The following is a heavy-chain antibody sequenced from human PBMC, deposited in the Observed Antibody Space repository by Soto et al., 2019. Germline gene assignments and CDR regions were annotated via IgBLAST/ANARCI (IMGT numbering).Heavy chain of an antibody. V-gene: IGHV3-23*01. D-gene: IGHD2-21*01. CDR2: ISGGGDAT. J-gene: IGHJ2*01. Sequence: EVQLFESGGDSVQPGGSVRLSCAGSGFTFINYAMNWVRQAPGKGLEWVSTISGGGDATFFADSVRGRFTFSRDNSKNTVTLQMSSLGVDYTAVYYCARKVVGSTSRPDYWYVNLWGRGTLVTVSS. CDR1: GFTFINYA. CDR3: ARKVVGSTSRPDYWYVNL.